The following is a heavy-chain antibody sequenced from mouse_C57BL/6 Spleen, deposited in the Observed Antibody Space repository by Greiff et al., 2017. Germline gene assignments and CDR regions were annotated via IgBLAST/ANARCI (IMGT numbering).Heavy chain of an antibody. J-gene: IGHJ4*01. Sequence: EASGIDFSRYWMSWVRRAPGKGLEWIGEINPDSSTINYAPSLKDKFIISRDNAKNTLYLQMSKVRSEDTALYYCASLTVGYYWGQGTSVTVSS. V-gene: IGHV4-1*01. CDR1: GIDFSRYW. D-gene: IGHD4-1*01. CDR3: ASLTVGYY. CDR2: INPDSSTI.